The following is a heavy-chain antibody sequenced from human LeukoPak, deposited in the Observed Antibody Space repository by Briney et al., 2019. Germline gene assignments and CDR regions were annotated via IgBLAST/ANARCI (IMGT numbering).Heavy chain of an antibody. Sequence: PSQTLSLTCTVSGGSIASSDYYWSWIRRHPGKGLEWIGYIHHRGLSYYNPSLESRISLSIDTSQNQVSLKLSSVTAADTAVYYCATKPNSRSYFDNWGQGTLATVSS. J-gene: IGHJ4*02. CDR2: IHHRGLS. V-gene: IGHV4-31*03. D-gene: IGHD1-14*01. CDR3: ATKPNSRSYFDN. CDR1: GGSIASSDYY.